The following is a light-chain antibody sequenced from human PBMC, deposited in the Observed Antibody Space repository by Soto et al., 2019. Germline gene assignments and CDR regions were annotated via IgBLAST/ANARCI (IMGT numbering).Light chain of an antibody. CDR2: AAS. V-gene: IGKV3-20*01. CDR3: QDYGSSPQT. J-gene: IGKJ1*01. CDR1: QRISSNY. Sequence: DIVLTQSPGTLSLSPGERATVSCRASQRISSNYLGWYQQKPGQAPRLLIYAASSRATGIPDRFSGSGSGTDFTLTISRLEPEDFAVYYCQDYGSSPQTFGQGTKVDIK.